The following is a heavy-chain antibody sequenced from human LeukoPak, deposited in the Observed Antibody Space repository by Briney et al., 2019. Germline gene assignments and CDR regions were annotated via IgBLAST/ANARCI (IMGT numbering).Heavy chain of an antibody. Sequence: ASVKVSCKASGYTFTGYYMHWVRQAPGQGLEWMGWINPNSGGTNYAQKFQDRVTMTRDTSISTAYIELSRLRSDDTAVYYCAREGSGSYGRSWFDPWGQGTLVTVSS. CDR3: AREGSGSYGRSWFDP. CDR1: GYTFTGYY. CDR2: INPNSGGT. V-gene: IGHV1-2*02. J-gene: IGHJ5*02. D-gene: IGHD1-26*01.